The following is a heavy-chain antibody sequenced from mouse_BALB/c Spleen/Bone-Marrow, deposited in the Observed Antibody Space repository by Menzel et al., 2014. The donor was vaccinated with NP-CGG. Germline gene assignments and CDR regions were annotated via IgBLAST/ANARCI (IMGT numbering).Heavy chain of an antibody. V-gene: IGHV7-3*02. CDR1: GFTFTDHY. CDR2: IRNKANGYTT. J-gene: IGHJ2*01. Sequence: EVKLMESGGGLVQPGGFLRLSCATSGFTFTDHYMSWVRQPPGKALEWLGFIRNKANGYTTEYSASVKGRFTISRDNSLSIVYLQMNTLRAEDSATYYCARDYLYYFDYWGQGTTLTVSS. D-gene: IGHD2-1*01. CDR3: ARDYLYYFDY.